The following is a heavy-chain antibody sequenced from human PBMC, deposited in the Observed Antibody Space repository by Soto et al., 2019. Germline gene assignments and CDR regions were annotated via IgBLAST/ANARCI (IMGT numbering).Heavy chain of an antibody. CDR1: GFSVNSTF. CDR3: RAWLLAESFDV. Sequence: VQLVESGGGLMQPGGSLRLSCAASGFSVNSTFMNWVRKAPGKGLEWVSFTPRTGATLYSHSVKGRLIVSRDDATNAVDLSLNSLTVDDTAVYYCRAWLLAESFDVWGPGTVVTVSA. V-gene: IGHV3-53*01. CDR2: TPRTGAT. D-gene: IGHD2-21*02. J-gene: IGHJ3*01.